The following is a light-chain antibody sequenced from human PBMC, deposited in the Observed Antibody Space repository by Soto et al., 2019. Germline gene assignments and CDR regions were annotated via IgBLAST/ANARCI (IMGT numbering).Light chain of an antibody. CDR3: GTWDSSLSAYV. CDR2: DNN. Sequence: QSVLTQPPSVSAAPGQKVTISCSGSSSNIGNNYVSWYQQLPGTAPKLLISDNNKRPSGIPDRFSGSKPGTSATLGITGLQTGDEADYYCGTWDSSLSAYVFGTGTKVTVL. V-gene: IGLV1-51*01. J-gene: IGLJ1*01. CDR1: SSNIGNNY.